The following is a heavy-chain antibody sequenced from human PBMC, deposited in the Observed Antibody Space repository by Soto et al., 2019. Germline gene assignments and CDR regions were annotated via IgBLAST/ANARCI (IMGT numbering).Heavy chain of an antibody. CDR3: ARDGAFCSGTGCRDYYHYMDF. J-gene: IGHJ6*03. Sequence: EVQLVESGGGLVKPGGSLRLSCAASGFSFSDYSMNWVRQAPGKGLEWVSSISGSTSYIYYADSLKGRFTVSRDNAEKSLYLQMNSLRAEDMAVYYCARDGAFCSGTGCRDYYHYMDFWGKGTTVTVSS. CDR1: GFSFSDYS. V-gene: IGHV3-21*01. CDR2: ISGSTSYI. D-gene: IGHD2-2*01.